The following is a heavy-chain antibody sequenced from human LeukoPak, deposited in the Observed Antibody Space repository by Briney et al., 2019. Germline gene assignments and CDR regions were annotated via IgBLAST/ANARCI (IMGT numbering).Heavy chain of an antibody. D-gene: IGHD3-22*01. CDR1: GYTFTSYD. J-gene: IGHJ4*02. Sequence: ASVKVSCKASGYTFTSYDINWVRQATGQGLEWMGWMNPNSGNTGYAQKFQGRVTMTRNTSISTAYMELSSLRSEDTAVYYCFGSAPPGRGAYYYDSSGYVVDYWGQGTLVTVSS. CDR3: FGSAPPGRGAYYYDSSGYVVDY. V-gene: IGHV1-8*01. CDR2: MNPNSGNT.